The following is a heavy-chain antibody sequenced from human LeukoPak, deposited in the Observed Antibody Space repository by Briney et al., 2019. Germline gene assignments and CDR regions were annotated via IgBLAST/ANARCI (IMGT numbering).Heavy chain of an antibody. J-gene: IGHJ4*02. D-gene: IGHD3-10*01. V-gene: IGHV4-34*01. CDR2: VDRSGST. CDR3: ARGYGSGSYWNY. CDR1: GGSFSGYY. Sequence: SETLSLTCAVYGGSFSGYYWSWIRQPPGQGLEWIGEVDRSGSTNYNPSLNNRGTISVDTSKNQFSLKLSSVTAADTAVYYCARGYGSGSYWNYWGQGTLITVSS.